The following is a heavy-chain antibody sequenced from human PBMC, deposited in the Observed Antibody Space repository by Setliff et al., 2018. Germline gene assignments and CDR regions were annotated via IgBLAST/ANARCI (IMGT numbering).Heavy chain of an antibody. D-gene: IGHD4-17*01. J-gene: IGHJ6*03. V-gene: IGHV1-69*10. Sequence: SVKVSCKASGGTFNTYGITWVRQAPAQGLEWMGGIIPGLGILDYAQKFQDRVTITADRSTSTAYMELSSLRFDDTALYYCARGPSPTVTPSRLIYFYHMDVWGTGTTVTVSS. CDR2: IIPGLGIL. CDR3: ARGPSPTVTPSRLIYFYHMDV. CDR1: GGTFNTYG.